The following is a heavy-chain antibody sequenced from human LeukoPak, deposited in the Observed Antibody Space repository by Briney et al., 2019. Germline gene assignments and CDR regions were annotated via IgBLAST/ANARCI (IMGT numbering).Heavy chain of an antibody. CDR1: GYTFTGYY. J-gene: IGHJ6*02. D-gene: IGHD3-10*01. Sequence: ASVKVSCKASGYTFTGYYMHWVRQAPGQGLEWMGWIYPNSCGTNYAQKFQGRVTMTRDTSISTAYMELSRLRSDDTAVYYCARGGFGAIEDYGMDVWGQGTTVTVSS. V-gene: IGHV1-2*02. CDR3: ARGGFGAIEDYGMDV. CDR2: IYPNSCGT.